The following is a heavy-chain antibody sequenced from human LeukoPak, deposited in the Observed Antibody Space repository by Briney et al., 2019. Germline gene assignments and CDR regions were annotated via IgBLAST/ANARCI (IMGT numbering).Heavy chain of an antibody. V-gene: IGHV3-74*01. CDR2: TNSDGSST. CDR3: AKVPRNTYFDY. CDR1: GFTFSSYW. Sequence: GGSLRLSCASSGFTFSSYWMHCVRQAPGEGLGWGSRTNSDGSSTSYADSVKGRFTISTDNSKNTLYLQMNSLRAEDTAVYYCAKVPRNTYFDYRGQGTLVTVFS. J-gene: IGHJ4*02.